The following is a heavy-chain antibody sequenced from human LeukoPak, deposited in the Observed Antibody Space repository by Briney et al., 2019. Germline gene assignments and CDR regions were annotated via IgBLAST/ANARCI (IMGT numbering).Heavy chain of an antibody. CDR3: ARHAITLIDY. J-gene: IGHJ4*02. CDR2: IYPGDSDT. V-gene: IGHV5-51*01. CDR1: GYSFTNYW. Sequence: GESLKISCKGSGYSFTNYWIGWVRQMPGKGLEWMGIIYPGDSDTLYSPSFEDQVTISADKSISTAYLQWSSLKASDTAMYYCARHAITLIDYWGQGTLVTVSS. D-gene: IGHD3-10*01.